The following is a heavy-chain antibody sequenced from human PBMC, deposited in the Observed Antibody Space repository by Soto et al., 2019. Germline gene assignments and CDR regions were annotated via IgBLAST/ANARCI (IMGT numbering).Heavy chain of an antibody. CDR2: IYWDDDK. D-gene: IGHD6-19*01. CDR3: AHSVVAGLGYYFDY. V-gene: IGHV2-5*02. CDR1: GFSLSSTRVA. Sequence: QITLKESGPPLVKPTQTLTLTCTFSGFSLSSTRVAVGWILQPPGKALEWLALIYWDDDKRYSPFLKSRLTITKDTSKNQVVLTMTNMDPVDTATYYCAHSVVAGLGYYFDYWGQGTLVTVSS. J-gene: IGHJ4*02.